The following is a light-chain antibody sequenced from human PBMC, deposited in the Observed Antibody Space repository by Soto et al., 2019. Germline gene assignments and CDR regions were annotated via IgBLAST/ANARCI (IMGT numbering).Light chain of an antibody. CDR3: QQYQKLWT. V-gene: IGKV3-15*01. J-gene: IGKJ1*01. CDR1: QTIYSN. CDR2: RAS. Sequence: IAMTQSLATLSVSPRERATLSCRAGQTIYSNVAWYQQRPGQAPRLLIYRASTRATGVPARFSGSGSGTEFTLTISGLQSEDFALYYCQQYQKLWTFGQGTKVDI.